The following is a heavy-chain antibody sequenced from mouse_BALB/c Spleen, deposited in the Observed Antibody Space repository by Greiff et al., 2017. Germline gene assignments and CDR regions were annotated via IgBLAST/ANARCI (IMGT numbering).Heavy chain of an antibody. CDR2: ISSGSSTI. J-gene: IGHJ2*01. CDR3: ARVAGTYFDY. Sequence: EVKVEESGGGLVQPGGSRKLSCAASGFTFSSFGMHWVRQAPEKGLEWVAYISSGSSTIYYADTVKGRFTISRDNPKNTLFLQMTSLRSEDTAMYYCARVAGTYFDYWGQGTTLTVSS. CDR1: GFTFSSFG. V-gene: IGHV5-17*02. D-gene: IGHD4-1*01.